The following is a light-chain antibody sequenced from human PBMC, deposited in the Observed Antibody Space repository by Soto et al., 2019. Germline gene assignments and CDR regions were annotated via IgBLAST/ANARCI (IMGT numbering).Light chain of an antibody. J-gene: IGKJ1*01. V-gene: IGKV3-11*01. CDR1: QSVGSD. Sequence: EIVLTQSPATLSLSPGERATLSCRASQSVGSDLAWYQQKPGQVPRLLIHDASNRPTGIPARFSGSASGTDFTLTISGLQPEDFAVYYLHHRDPCPATFGRGTKVEVK. CDR2: DAS. CDR3: HHRDPCPAT.